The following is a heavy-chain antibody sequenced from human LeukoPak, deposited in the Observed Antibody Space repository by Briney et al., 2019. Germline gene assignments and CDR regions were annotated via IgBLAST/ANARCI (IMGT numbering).Heavy chain of an antibody. CDR3: ARDGHVGAGFDY. J-gene: IGHJ4*02. CDR2: INHIGST. V-gene: IGHV4-34*01. Sequence: NPSETLSLTCAVYGGSFSGYYWSWIRQPPGEGLEWIGEINHIGSTNYNPSLKSRVTISIDTSKDQFSLKLSSVTAADTAVYYCARDGHVGAGFDYWGQGTLVTVSS. CDR1: GGSFSGYY. D-gene: IGHD1-26*01.